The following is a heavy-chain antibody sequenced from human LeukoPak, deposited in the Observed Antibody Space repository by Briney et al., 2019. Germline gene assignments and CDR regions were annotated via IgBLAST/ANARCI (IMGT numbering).Heavy chain of an antibody. V-gene: IGHV4-61*02. D-gene: IGHD4-23*01. CDR3: ARRAYGGKAAFGM. J-gene: IGHJ3*02. CDR2: IFSSGST. CDR1: GGSIISDTYY. Sequence: PSETLSLTCSVSGGSIISDTYYWSWIRQPAGKGLEWIGRIFSSGSTNYNPSLKSRVTMSVDTSKNQFSLKLSSVIAADTAVYYCARRAYGGKAAFGMWGQGTMVTVSS.